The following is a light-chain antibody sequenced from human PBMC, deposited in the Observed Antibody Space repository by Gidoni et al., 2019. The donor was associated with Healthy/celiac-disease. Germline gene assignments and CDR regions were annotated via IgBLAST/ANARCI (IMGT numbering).Light chain of an antibody. CDR2: GAS. CDR3: QQYGTSRIT. V-gene: IGKV3-20*01. Sequence: EIVLQQSPVTLSLSPGERATLSCRASQSVSSSYLAWQPQKPGQAPRLLIHGASSRATGIPDRFSGSGSGTDFTLTISRLEPEDFAVYYCQQYGTSRITFGQGTRLEIK. J-gene: IGKJ5*01. CDR1: QSVSSSY.